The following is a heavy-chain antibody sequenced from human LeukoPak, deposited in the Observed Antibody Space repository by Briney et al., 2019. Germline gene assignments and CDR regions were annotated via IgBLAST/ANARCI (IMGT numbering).Heavy chain of an antibody. D-gene: IGHD6-13*01. CDR1: GFTVSSNY. V-gene: IGHV3-53*01. J-gene: IGHJ4*02. Sequence: GGSLRLSCAASGFTVSSNYMTWVRQAPGKGLEWVSVIYSGGSTYYADSAKGRFTISRDHSKNTLFLQMNSLRAEDTAVYFCARGGGSTWYNYWGQGTLVTVSS. CDR3: ARGGGSTWYNY. CDR2: IYSGGST.